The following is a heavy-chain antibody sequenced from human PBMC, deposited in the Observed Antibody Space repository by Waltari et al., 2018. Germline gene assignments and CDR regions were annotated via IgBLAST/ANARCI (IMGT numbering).Heavy chain of an antibody. D-gene: IGHD1-1*01. CDR3: ARHSVTTRGNYYYGMDV. V-gene: IGHV4-39*01. J-gene: IGHJ6*02. Sequence: QLQLQESGPGLVKPSETLSLTCTVSGASVDTYDYYWGWVRQSPGKRLEWLGRLYYSGITYDNPTLKSRVSISIDTSKNQFSLRLRSVTAADTAVYDCARHSVTTRGNYYYGMDVWGQGTTVTVSS. CDR2: LYYSGIT. CDR1: GASVDTYDYY.